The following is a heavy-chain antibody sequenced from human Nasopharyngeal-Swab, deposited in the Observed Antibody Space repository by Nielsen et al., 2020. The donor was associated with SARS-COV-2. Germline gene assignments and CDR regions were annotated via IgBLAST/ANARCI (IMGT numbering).Heavy chain of an antibody. V-gene: IGHV3-49*04. CDR1: GFTFGDYA. CDR2: MRSKAFGGTT. D-gene: IGHD2-21*01. Sequence: GVLRLSCTASGFTFGDYAVTWVRQAPGKGLEWVGFMRSKAFGGTTEYAVSVKGRFTISIDDSKSIAYLQMNSLKTEDTAVYYCSRGLFEDYYYGLDVWGQGTTVNVSS. J-gene: IGHJ6*02. CDR3: SRGLFEDYYYGLDV.